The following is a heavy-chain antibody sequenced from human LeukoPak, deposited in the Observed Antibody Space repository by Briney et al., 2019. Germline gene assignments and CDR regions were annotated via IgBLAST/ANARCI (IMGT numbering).Heavy chain of an antibody. CDR2: ISAYNGNT. Sequence: GASVKVSCKASGYTFTSYGISWVRQAPGRGLEWMGWISAYNGNTNYAQKLQGRVTMTTDTSTSTAYMELRSLRSDDTAVYYCARACDYSVVAASWADCVFDYWGQGTLVTVSS. CDR1: GYTFTSYG. D-gene: IGHD2-15*01. J-gene: IGHJ4*02. CDR3: ARACDYSVVAASWADCVFDY. V-gene: IGHV1-18*01.